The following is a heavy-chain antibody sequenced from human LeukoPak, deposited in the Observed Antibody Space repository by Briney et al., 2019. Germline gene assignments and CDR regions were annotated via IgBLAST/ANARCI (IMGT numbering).Heavy chain of an antibody. V-gene: IGHV4-34*01. CDR1: GGSFSGYY. J-gene: IGHJ6*02. D-gene: IGHD3-10*01. CDR2: INHSGST. CDR3: ARGDTIYYYYGMDV. Sequence: SETLSLTCAVYGGSFSGYYWSWIRQPPGKGLEWIGEINHSGSTNYNPSLKSRVTISVDTSKNQFSLKLSSVTATDTAVYYCARGDTIYYYYGMDVWGQGTTVTVSS.